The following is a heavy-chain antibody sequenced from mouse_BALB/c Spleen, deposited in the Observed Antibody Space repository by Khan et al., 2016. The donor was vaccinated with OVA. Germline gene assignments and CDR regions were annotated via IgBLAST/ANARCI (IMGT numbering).Heavy chain of an antibody. CDR2: INPTSGYT. CDR3: TKDRIDY. CDR1: GYTFTTYW. V-gene: IGHV1-7*01. J-gene: IGHJ2*01. Sequence: VQLVESGAELAKPGASVKMSCKASGYTFTTYWMHWVKQRPGQGLEWIGYINPTSGYTDYNEKFKDRATLSADKSSRTAYMQLSSLTSEDSAVYYCTKDRIDYWGQGTTLTVSS.